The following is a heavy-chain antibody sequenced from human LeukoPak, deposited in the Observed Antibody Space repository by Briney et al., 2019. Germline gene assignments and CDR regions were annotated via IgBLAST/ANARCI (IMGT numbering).Heavy chain of an antibody. Sequence: PSETLSLTCTVSGGSISSYYWSWIRQPPGKGLEWIGYIYYSGSTNYNPSLKSRVTISVDTSKNQFSLKLSSVTAADTAVYYCARIGGNYDFWSGSLGYYYYYMDVWGKGTTVTVSS. D-gene: IGHD3-3*01. CDR1: GGSISSYY. J-gene: IGHJ6*03. CDR2: IYYSGST. V-gene: IGHV4-59*01. CDR3: ARIGGNYDFWSGSLGYYYYYMDV.